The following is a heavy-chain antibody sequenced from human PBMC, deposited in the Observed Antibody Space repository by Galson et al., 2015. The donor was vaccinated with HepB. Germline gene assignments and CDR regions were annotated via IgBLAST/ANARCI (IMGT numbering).Heavy chain of an antibody. J-gene: IGHJ4*02. CDR1: GYIFSDYY. D-gene: IGHD3-22*01. Sequence: LRLSCAASGYIFSDYYMSWIRQAPGKGLEWVSFISSSGSTRYYADSVKGRFTVSRDNAKNSLYLQMNSLRAEDTAVYYCAGQFYYESTGYLEGGYWGQGTLVTVSS. V-gene: IGHV3-11*01. CDR2: ISSSGSTR. CDR3: AGQFYYESTGYLEGGY.